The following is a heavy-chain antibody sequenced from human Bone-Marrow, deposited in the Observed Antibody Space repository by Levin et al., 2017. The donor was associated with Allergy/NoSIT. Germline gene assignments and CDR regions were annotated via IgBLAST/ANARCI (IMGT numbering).Heavy chain of an antibody. D-gene: IGHD2-15*01. CDR1: GFSFPDYA. V-gene: IGHV3-23*01. CDR2: LSGRGRDT. Sequence: GGSLRLSCAASGFSFPDYAMSWVRQAPGKGLEWVSGLSGRGRDTFYADSVEGPFTISRDNSKYTVYLQMNSLRAEDTAVYYCAKAIVGYCSGGNCEDAFDFWGQGTLVTVPS. J-gene: IGHJ3*01. CDR3: AKAIVGYCSGGNCEDAFDF.